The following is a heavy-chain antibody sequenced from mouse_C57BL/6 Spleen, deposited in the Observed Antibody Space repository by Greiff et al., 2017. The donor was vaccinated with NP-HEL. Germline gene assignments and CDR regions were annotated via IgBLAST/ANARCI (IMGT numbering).Heavy chain of an antibody. Sequence: EVMLVESGGDLVKPGGSLKLSCAASGFTFSSYGMSWVRQTPDKRLEWVATISSGGSYTYYPDSVKGRFTISRDNAKNTLYLQMSSLKSEDTAMYYCARLVYYFDYWGQGTTLTVSS. CDR3: ARLVYYFDY. J-gene: IGHJ2*01. CDR1: GFTFSSYG. CDR2: ISSGGSYT. V-gene: IGHV5-6*01. D-gene: IGHD1-1*02.